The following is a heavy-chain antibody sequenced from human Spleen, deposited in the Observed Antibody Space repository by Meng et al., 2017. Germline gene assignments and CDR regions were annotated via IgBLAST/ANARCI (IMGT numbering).Heavy chain of an antibody. CDR1: GGSFSGYY. CDR2: INQSGST. Sequence: SETLSLTCAVYGGSFSGYYWIWTRQPPGKGLEWIGEINQSGSTNYNPSLESRATISVDTSQNNLSLKLSSVTAADSAVYYCARGPTTMAHDFDYWGQGTLVTVSS. J-gene: IGHJ4*02. V-gene: IGHV4-34*01. CDR3: ARGPTTMAHDFDY. D-gene: IGHD4-11*01.